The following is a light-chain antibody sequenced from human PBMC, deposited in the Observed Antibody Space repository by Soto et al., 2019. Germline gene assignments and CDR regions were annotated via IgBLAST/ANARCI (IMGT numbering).Light chain of an antibody. J-gene: IGLJ2*01. CDR3: SSYAGSVL. CDR1: SSDVGGYNY. CDR2: EVS. V-gene: IGLV2-8*01. Sequence: QPVLTQPPSASGSPGQSVTISCTGTSSDVGGYNYVSWYQQHPGKAPKLMIFEVSKRPSGVPDRFSGSKSGNTVSLTVSGLQAEDEADYYCSSYAGSVLFGGGTKLTVL.